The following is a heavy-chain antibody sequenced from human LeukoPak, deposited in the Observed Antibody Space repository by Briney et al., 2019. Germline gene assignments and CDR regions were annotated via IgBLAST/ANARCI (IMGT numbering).Heavy chain of an antibody. CDR2: ISYDGSNK. J-gene: IGHJ4*02. V-gene: IGHV3-30-3*01. CDR3: ARARWYFDY. CDR1: GFTFSSYA. D-gene: IGHD4-23*01. Sequence: GGSLRLSCAASGFTFSSYAMHWVRQAPGKGLEWVAVISYDGSNKYYADSVKGRFTISRDNSKNTLYLRMNSLRAEDTAVYYCARARWYFDYWGQGTLVTVSS.